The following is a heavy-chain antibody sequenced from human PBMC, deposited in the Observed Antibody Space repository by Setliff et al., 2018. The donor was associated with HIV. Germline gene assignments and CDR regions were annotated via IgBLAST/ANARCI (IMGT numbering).Heavy chain of an antibody. CDR1: GYTFTNNF. Sequence: ASVKVSCKASGYTFTNNFIHWVRQAPGQGLGWMAVINPSDGVTDYSENFQGRVIVTSDTSTSTVSMDLISLTSEDTAVYYCAREDHVAPAGPKLANYFDFWGQGTLVTVSS. V-gene: IGHV1-46*01. J-gene: IGHJ4*02. CDR3: AREDHVAPAGPKLANYFDF. D-gene: IGHD3-10*02. CDR2: INPSDGVT.